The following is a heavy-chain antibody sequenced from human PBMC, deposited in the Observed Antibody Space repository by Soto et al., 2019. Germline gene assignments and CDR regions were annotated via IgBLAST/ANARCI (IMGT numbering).Heavy chain of an antibody. CDR3: AKDRVRYGSGSSYAFDI. V-gene: IGHV3-23*01. CDR1: GFTFSSYA. CDR2: ISGSGGST. J-gene: IGHJ3*02. D-gene: IGHD3-10*01. Sequence: GGSLRLSCAASGFTFSSYAISWVRQAPGKGLEWVSAISGSGGSTYYADSVKGRFTISRDNSKNTLYLQMNSLRAEDTAVYYCAKDRVRYGSGSSYAFDIWGQGTMVTVSS.